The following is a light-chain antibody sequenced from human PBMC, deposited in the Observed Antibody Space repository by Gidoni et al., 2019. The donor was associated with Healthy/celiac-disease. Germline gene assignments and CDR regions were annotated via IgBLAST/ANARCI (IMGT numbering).Light chain of an antibody. CDR2: AAS. V-gene: IGKV1-39*01. CDR3: QXXXSTXXT. J-gene: IGKJ2*01. CDR1: QSISSY. Sequence: QMTQSPSSLSASVGDRVTITCRASQSISSYLNWYQQKPGKAPKLLIYAASSLQSGVPSRFXXSGXXTDFTLTIXXXQPXDFAXXYCQXXXSTXXTFGQGTKLEIK.